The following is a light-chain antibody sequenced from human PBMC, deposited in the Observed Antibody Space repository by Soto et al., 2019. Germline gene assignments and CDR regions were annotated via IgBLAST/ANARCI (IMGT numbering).Light chain of an antibody. CDR2: GAS. J-gene: IGKJ4*01. Sequence: VLTQSQGTMSVSPGESATLSCRASQSVTSSFLAWYQQKPGQAPRRLMYGASTRATGIPDRFRGGESGTDFSLTITRLEAEDSAVDYCQLYGTSPPVTFGGWTKLEIK. CDR3: QLYGTSPPVT. V-gene: IGKV3-20*01. CDR1: QSVTSSF.